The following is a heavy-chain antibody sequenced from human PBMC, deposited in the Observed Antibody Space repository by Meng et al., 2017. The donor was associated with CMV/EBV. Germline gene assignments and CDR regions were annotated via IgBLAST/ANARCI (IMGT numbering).Heavy chain of an antibody. V-gene: IGHV3-53*01. J-gene: IGHJ6*02. CDR1: GFIVSSKY. Sequence: GESLKISCAASGFIVSSKYMSWVRQSPGKGLEWVSLTFGGGNSHYADFVKGRFTVSRDNSKNTLYLQMNSLRAEDTAVYYCARDSSWGLDVWGQGTTVTVSS. D-gene: IGHD6-6*01. CDR2: TFGGGNS. CDR3: ARDSSWGLDV.